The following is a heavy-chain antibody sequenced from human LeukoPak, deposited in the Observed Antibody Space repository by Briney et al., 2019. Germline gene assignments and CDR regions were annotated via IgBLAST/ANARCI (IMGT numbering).Heavy chain of an antibody. CDR2: ISYDGSNK. V-gene: IGHV3-30-3*01. CDR1: GFTFSSYA. CDR3: AKGAVTAWYYFDY. Sequence: GGSLRLSCAASGFTFSSYAMHWVRQAPGKGLEWVAVISYDGSNKYYADSVKGRFTISRDNSKNTLYLQMNSLRAEDTAVYYCAKGAVTAWYYFDYWGQGTLVTVSS. D-gene: IGHD4-17*01. J-gene: IGHJ4*02.